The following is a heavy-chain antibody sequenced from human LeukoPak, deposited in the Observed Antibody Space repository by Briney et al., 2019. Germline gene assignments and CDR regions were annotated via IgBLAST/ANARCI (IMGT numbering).Heavy chain of an antibody. Sequence: SETLSLTCTVSGDSFSNTNYYWDWIRQPPGKGLEWIGAIHCDGRTYYNPSLKSRVTISGDTSENQFSLKLSSVTAADTAIYYCARRRAGLGWLDPWGQGTLVAVSS. CDR2: IHCDGRT. V-gene: IGHV4-39*01. CDR3: ARRRAGLGWLDP. CDR1: GDSFSNTNYY. D-gene: IGHD6-19*01. J-gene: IGHJ5*02.